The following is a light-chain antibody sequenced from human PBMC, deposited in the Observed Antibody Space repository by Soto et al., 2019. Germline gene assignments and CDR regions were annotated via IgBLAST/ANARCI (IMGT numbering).Light chain of an antibody. J-gene: IGLJ1*01. CDR3: SLYTSENTYG. CDR1: STDFVSYNR. V-gene: IGLV2-18*01. CDR2: EAS. Sequence: SVLTQPPSVSGSPGQSVTISCTGTSTDFVSYNRVSWYQQPPGTAPKLIIYEASNRPSGVPDRFSGSKSGNTASLTISGLQAADEADYYCSLYTSENTYGFGTGTKV.